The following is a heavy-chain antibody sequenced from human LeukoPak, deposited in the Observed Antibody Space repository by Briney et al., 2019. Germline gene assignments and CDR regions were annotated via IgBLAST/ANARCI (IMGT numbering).Heavy chain of an antibody. CDR1: GFTFSSYS. D-gene: IGHD3-22*01. CDR2: ISSSCSYI. V-gene: IGHV3-21*01. CDR3: ARDAYYYDSSGQTAFDI. J-gene: IGHJ3*02. Sequence: GGSLRLSCAASGFTFSSYSMNWVRQAPGKGLEWVSSISSSCSYIYYADSVKGRFTISRDNAKNSLYLQMNSLRAEDTAVYYCARDAYYYDSSGQTAFDIWGQGTMVTVSS.